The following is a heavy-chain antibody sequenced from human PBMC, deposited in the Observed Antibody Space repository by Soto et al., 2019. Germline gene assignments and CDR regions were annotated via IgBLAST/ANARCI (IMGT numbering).Heavy chain of an antibody. V-gene: IGHV1-8*02. CDR1: GYTFTSYG. Sequence: ASVKVSCKASGYTFTSYGISWVRQAPGQGLEWMGWMSANNGNTSYAQKFQGRVTMTTNTSISTAYMELSSLRSEDTAVYYCARESIAARLGYYYYYMDVWGKGTTVTVSS. J-gene: IGHJ6*03. CDR2: MSANNGNT. CDR3: ARESIAARLGYYYYYMDV. D-gene: IGHD6-6*01.